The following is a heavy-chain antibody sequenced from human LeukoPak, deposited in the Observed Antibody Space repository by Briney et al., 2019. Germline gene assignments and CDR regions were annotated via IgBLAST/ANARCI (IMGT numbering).Heavy chain of an antibody. Sequence: QPSETLSLTCTVSGGSISSYYWSWIRQPPGKGLEWVANIKQDGSEKDYVDSVKGRFTISRDNAKNSLYLQMNSLTAEDTAVYYCARESFAARWDWGQGTLVTVSS. D-gene: IGHD6-6*01. CDR1: GGSISSYY. J-gene: IGHJ4*02. CDR3: ARESFAARWD. CDR2: IKQDGSEK. V-gene: IGHV3-7*01.